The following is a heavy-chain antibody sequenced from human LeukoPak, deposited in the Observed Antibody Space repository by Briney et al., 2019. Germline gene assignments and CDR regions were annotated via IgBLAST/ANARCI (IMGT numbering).Heavy chain of an antibody. CDR1: GLTVSSNY. CDR3: ARGRYEFSAGMDV. D-gene: IGHD5-12*01. CDR2: IYSGGST. J-gene: IGHJ6*02. Sequence: GGSLRLSCAASGLTVSSNYMSWVRQAPGTGLEWVSVIYSGGSTNYADSVRGRFTISRDNSENTLYLQINSLRAEDTAVYYCARGRYEFSAGMDVWGQGTTVTVSS. V-gene: IGHV3-53*01.